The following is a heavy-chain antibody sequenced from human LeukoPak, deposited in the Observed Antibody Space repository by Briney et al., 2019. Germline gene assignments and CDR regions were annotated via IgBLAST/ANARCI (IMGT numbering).Heavy chain of an antibody. CDR2: VTSYNGDT. D-gene: IGHD3-9*01. CDR3: AKDWHILTGRNCFDP. CDR1: GYTFNNYG. Sequence: ASVKVSCKASGYTFNNYGISWVRQAPGQGLEWMGWVTSYNGDTNYAQKFQSRVTMSTDTSTSTAYMELRSLRFDDTAIYYCAKDWHILTGRNCFDPWGQGTLVTVSS. J-gene: IGHJ5*02. V-gene: IGHV1-18*01.